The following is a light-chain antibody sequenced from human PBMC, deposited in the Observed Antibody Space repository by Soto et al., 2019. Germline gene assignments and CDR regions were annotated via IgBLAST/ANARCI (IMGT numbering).Light chain of an antibody. J-gene: IGLJ1*01. CDR1: SSNIGAGYA. Sequence: QLVLTQPPSVSGAPGQRVTISCTGSSSNIGAGYAVHWYQQVPGTAPKLLIYGNTNRPSWVPDRFSGSKSGTSASLAITGLQADDEADYYCQSYDNSLSGSGVFGTGTKLTVL. CDR3: QSYDNSLSGSGV. V-gene: IGLV1-40*01. CDR2: GNT.